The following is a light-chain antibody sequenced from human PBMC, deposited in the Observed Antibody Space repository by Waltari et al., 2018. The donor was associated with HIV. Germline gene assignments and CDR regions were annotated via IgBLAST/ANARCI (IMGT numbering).Light chain of an antibody. CDR2: DAS. CDR3: QQYYHWPRT. V-gene: IGKV3D-15*01. Sequence: EVVMTQSQATLGVSPGERVTLSCRTSQNVKSNLAWYQQKPVEAPRLLIQDASTTTSGGAAMFSGSGSGTDFTLTISSLQSEDFAVYYWQQYYHWPRTFGQGTRV. CDR1: QNVKSN. J-gene: IGKJ1*01.